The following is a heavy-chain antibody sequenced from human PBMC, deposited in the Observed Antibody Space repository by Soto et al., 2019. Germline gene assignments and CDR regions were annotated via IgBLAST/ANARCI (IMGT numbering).Heavy chain of an antibody. J-gene: IGHJ4*02. CDR3: ARCTRVTVIDY. CDR1: GFTFSSYA. Sequence: QVQLVESGGGVVQPGRSLRLSCAASGFTFSSYAMHWVRQAPGKGLEWVAVISYDGSNKYYADSVKGRFTISRDNSKNTLYRQMNSLRAEDTAVDYCARCTRVTVIDYWGQGTLVTVSS. D-gene: IGHD1-1*01. V-gene: IGHV3-30-3*01. CDR2: ISYDGSNK.